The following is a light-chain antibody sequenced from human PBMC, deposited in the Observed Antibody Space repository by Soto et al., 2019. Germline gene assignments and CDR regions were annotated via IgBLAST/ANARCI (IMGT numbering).Light chain of an antibody. CDR3: QQYNSYPVT. CDR2: DAS. CDR1: QSISSW. Sequence: DMHRTPSPSSPFTNVGDRVTNTCRASQSISSWLAWYQQRPGRAPEVLIYDASSLESGVPSRFSGSGSGTEFTLTISSLQPDDFATYYCQQYNSYPVTFGGGTKVDIK. V-gene: IGKV1-5*01. J-gene: IGKJ4*01.